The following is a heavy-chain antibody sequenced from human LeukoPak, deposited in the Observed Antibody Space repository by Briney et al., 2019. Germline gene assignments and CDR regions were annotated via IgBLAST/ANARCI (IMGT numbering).Heavy chain of an antibody. CDR2: IDYSGST. V-gene: IGHV4-39*07. CDR1: GDSNTNSIYY. J-gene: IGHJ6*03. D-gene: IGHD3-3*01. Sequence: SETLSLTCTVSGDSNTNSIYYWAWIHQPPGKGLEWIATIDYSGSTYYNPSLKSRATISIDTSKNQFSLKVTSVTAADTAVYYCARTIRDYDFWSGYYEDYYYYMDVWGKGTTVTVSS. CDR3: ARTIRDYDFWSGYYEDYYYYMDV.